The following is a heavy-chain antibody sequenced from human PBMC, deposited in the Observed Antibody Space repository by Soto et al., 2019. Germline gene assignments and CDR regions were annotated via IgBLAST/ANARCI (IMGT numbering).Heavy chain of an antibody. D-gene: IGHD3-10*01. V-gene: IGHV3-7*01. CDR1: GFTFSSYW. CDR2: IKQDGSEK. J-gene: IGHJ4*02. CDR3: ARDLLPDYGSGTYYAY. Sequence: EVQLVESGGALVQPGGSLRLCCAASGFTFSSYWMSWVRQAPGKGLEWVANIKQDGSEKYYVDSVKGRFTISRDNAKNSLYLQMNSLRAEDTAVYYCARDLLPDYGSGTYYAYWGQGTLVTVSS.